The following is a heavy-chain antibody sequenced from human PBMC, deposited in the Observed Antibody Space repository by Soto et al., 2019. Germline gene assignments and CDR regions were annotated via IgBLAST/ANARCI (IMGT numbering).Heavy chain of an antibody. D-gene: IGHD3-9*01. CDR3: ARPPGYISDWYYFDL. CDR1: GYNFIDYY. J-gene: IGHJ4*02. Sequence: QVQLVQSGAEVKKPGASVKVSCEASGYNFIDYYIHWVRQAPGQGFEWMGRLSPKSGGTNYAQKFEGRVTMTWDTSLNTAYMELSSLKSDDTAVYYCARPPGYISDWYYFDLWGQGTRVTVSS. CDR2: LSPKSGGT. V-gene: IGHV1-2*02.